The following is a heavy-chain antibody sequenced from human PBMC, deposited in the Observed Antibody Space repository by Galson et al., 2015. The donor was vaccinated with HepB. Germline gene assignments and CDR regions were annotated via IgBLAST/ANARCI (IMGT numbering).Heavy chain of an antibody. V-gene: IGHV1-18*01. CDR1: GSTFTSYG. J-gene: IGHJ4*02. Sequence: SVKVSCKASGSTFTSYGISWVRQAPGQGLEWMGWISAYNGNTNYAQKLQGRVTMTTDTSTSTAYMELRSLRSDDTAVYYCARDISHTVTTFFDYWGQGTLVTVSS. D-gene: IGHD4-17*01. CDR2: ISAYNGNT. CDR3: ARDISHTVTTFFDY.